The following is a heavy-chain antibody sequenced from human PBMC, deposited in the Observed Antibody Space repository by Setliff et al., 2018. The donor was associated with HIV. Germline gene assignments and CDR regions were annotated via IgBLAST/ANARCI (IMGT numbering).Heavy chain of an antibody. Sequence: PSETLSLTCTVSGDSISSYSWNWIRQHPGKGLEWIGYIYNTGSTYHSPSLESRVTISIDTSKNQFSLKLSSVTAADTAVYFCARGRGSSSSWPIDYWGQGTLVTVSS. V-gene: IGHV4-59*06. CDR3: ARGRGSSSSWPIDY. CDR2: IYNTGST. J-gene: IGHJ4*02. CDR1: GDSISSYS. D-gene: IGHD6-13*01.